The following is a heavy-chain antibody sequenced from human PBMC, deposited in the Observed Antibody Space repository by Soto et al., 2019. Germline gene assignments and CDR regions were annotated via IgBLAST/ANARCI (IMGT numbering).Heavy chain of an antibody. CDR1: GFTFSTFG. CDR3: AKTDGEGRGGWWQLYCCDS. CDR2: ISADGSNT. Sequence: QVQLEESGGGVVQPGRSLRLSCVASGFTFSTFGMHWVRQAPGKGLEWVAVISADGSNTYYGDSVRGRFTISRDNTKHTLCLQMNSLRSEDTAMYYCAKTDGEGRGGWWQLYCCDSWGQGALVTVSS. D-gene: IGHD6-19*01. V-gene: IGHV3-30*18. J-gene: IGHJ4*02.